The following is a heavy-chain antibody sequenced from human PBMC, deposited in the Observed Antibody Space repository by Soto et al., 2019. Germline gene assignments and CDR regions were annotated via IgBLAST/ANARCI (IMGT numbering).Heavy chain of an antibody. CDR3: AKDLRRYSSGGGMDV. J-gene: IGHJ6*02. CDR2: ISGSGGST. Sequence: EVQLLESGGGLVQPGGSLRLSCAASGFTFSSYAMSWVRQAPGKGLEWVSAISGSGGSTYYADSVKGRFTISRDNSKNTLYRQMNSLRAEDTAVYYCAKDLRRYSSGGGMDVWGQGTTVTVSS. CDR1: GFTFSSYA. D-gene: IGHD6-19*01. V-gene: IGHV3-23*01.